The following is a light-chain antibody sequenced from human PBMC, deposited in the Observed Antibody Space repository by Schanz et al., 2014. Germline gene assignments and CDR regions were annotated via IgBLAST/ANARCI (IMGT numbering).Light chain of an antibody. V-gene: IGLV1-40*01. Sequence: QSVLTQPPSVSGAPGQRVTISCTGSSSNIGAGYDAHWYQQLPGTAPKLLVYGNINRPSGVPDRFSGSKSGNTASLTVSGLQAEDEADYYCAAWDDSLSGPVVFGGGTKLTVL. CDR3: AAWDDSLSGPVV. CDR1: SSNIGAGYD. CDR2: GNI. J-gene: IGLJ2*01.